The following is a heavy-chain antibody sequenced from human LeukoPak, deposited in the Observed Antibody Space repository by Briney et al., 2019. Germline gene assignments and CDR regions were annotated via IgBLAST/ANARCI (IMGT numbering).Heavy chain of an antibody. CDR1: GGSISGYY. D-gene: IGHD2-21*02. V-gene: IGHV4-59*01. Sequence: SETLSLTCTVSGGSISGYYWSWIRQPPGKGLEWIGYIYYSGSTNYNPSLKSRVTLSVDTSKNQFSLKVTSVTAADTAVYYCARNGDYYYQYGMDVWGQGTTVTVSS. CDR3: ARNGDYYYQYGMDV. J-gene: IGHJ6*02. CDR2: IYYSGST.